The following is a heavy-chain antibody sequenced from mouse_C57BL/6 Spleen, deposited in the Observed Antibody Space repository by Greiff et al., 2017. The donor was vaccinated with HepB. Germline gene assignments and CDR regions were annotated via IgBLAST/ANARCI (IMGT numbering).Heavy chain of an antibody. V-gene: IGHV5-9*01. CDR3: ARVYYGSSYSYYFDY. CDR2: ISGGGGNT. Sequence: EVMLVESGGGLVKPGGSLKLSCAASGFTFSSYTMSWVRQTPEKRLEWVATISGGGGNTYYPDSVKGRFTISRDNAKNTLYLQMSSLRSEDTALYYCARVYYGSSYSYYFDYWGQGTTLTVSS. D-gene: IGHD1-1*01. J-gene: IGHJ2*01. CDR1: GFTFSSYT.